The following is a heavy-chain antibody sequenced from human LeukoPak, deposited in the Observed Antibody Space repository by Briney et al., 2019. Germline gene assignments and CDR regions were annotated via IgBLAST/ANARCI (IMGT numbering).Heavy chain of an antibody. Sequence: ASVKVSCKASGYTFTRYGISGVRQAPGQGLERMVCISAYNGNTNYAQKLQCRVTMTTDTSTSTAYMELRSLRSDDTAVYYCYYYDSSGYSDAFDIWGQGTMVTVSS. CDR1: GYTFTRYG. J-gene: IGHJ3*02. CDR2: ISAYNGNT. D-gene: IGHD3-22*01. CDR3: YYYDSSGYSDAFDI. V-gene: IGHV1-18*01.